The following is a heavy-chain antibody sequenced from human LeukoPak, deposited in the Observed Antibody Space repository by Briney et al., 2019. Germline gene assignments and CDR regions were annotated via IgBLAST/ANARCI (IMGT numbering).Heavy chain of an antibody. J-gene: IGHJ6*02. CDR2: INHNGNVN. CDR1: GFTFSKYW. D-gene: IGHD3-16*01. Sequence: GGSLRLSCAASGFTFSKYWMQWVRQAPGKGLEWVASINHNGNVNYYVDSVKGRFTISRDNAKNSLYLQMSNLRAEDTAVYFCARGGGLDVWGQGATVTVSS. CDR3: ARGGGLDV. V-gene: IGHV3-7*03.